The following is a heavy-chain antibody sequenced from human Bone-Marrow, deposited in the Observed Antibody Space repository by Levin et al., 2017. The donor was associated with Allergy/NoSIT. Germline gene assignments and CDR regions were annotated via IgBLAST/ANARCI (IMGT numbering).Heavy chain of an antibody. J-gene: IGHJ4*02. D-gene: IGHD3-10*01. Sequence: GESLKISCAASGFTFDDYVMTWVRQAPGKGLEWVCGINWNGDNTGYADSVRGRFTIFRDNTKNSLFLQMNSLRAEDTAFYYCARVMTGSGSYYNSQEIDYWGQGTLVTVSS. V-gene: IGHV3-20*04. CDR3: ARVMTGSGSYYNSQEIDY. CDR2: INWNGDNT. CDR1: GFTFDDYV.